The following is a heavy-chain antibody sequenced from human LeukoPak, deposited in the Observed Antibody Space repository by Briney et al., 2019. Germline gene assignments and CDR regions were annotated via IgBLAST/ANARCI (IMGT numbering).Heavy chain of an antibody. J-gene: IGHJ6*02. Sequence: GGSLRVSCAASGFTFKDYWMHWVRQAPGKGLVWVSRIKSDGSSTSYADSVKGRFTISRDNAKNTLYLQMKSLRAEDSGVYYCARRRTNYYYHYGMDVWGQGTTITVSS. CDR2: IKSDGSST. CDR1: GFTFKDYW. V-gene: IGHV3-74*01. CDR3: ARRRTNYYYHYGMDV.